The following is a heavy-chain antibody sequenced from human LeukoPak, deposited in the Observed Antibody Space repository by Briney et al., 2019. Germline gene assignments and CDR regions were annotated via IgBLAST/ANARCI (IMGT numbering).Heavy chain of an antibody. V-gene: IGHV3-21*01. Sequence: PGGSLRLSCAASGFTFSSYSMHWVRQAPGKGLEWVSSISSASAYRYYADSVKGRFTISRDNAKNSLHLQMNSLRAEGSAVYYCTRGPTLIGVAGTWPLDDWGQGTLVTVSS. CDR3: TRGPTLIGVAGTWPLDD. J-gene: IGHJ4*02. CDR2: ISSASAYR. CDR1: GFTFSSYS. D-gene: IGHD6-19*01.